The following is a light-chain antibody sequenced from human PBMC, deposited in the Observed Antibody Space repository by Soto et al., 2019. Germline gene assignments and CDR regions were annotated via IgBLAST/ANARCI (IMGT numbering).Light chain of an antibody. CDR3: QQSYSTPHT. V-gene: IGKV1-39*01. CDR1: QSVISY. CDR2: DAS. Sequence: DIQMTQSPSSLSASVVDIVTITLRASQSVISYLNWYQQKPGKAPKLLIYDASRLQSGVPSRFSGSGSGTEFTLTISSVQPEDFGSYYCQQSYSTPHTFGQGTRLEI. J-gene: IGKJ5*01.